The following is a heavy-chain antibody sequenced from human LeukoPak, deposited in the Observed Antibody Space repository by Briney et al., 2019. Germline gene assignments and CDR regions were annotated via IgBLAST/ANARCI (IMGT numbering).Heavy chain of an antibody. D-gene: IGHD3-10*01. J-gene: IGHJ3*02. Sequence: GGSLRLSCAASGFTFSSYSMTWVRQAPGKGLEWVSSITSGGDDIYYSDSVKGRFTISRDSAKNSLFLQMNNLRAEDTAVYYCTTEHPRVRGYRYAFDIWGQGTMVTVSS. CDR3: TTEHPRVRGYRYAFDI. CDR1: GFTFSSYS. CDR2: ITSGGDDI. V-gene: IGHV3-21*04.